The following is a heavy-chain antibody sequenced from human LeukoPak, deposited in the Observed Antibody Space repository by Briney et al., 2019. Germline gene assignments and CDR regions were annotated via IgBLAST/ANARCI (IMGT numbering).Heavy chain of an antibody. V-gene: IGHV1-58*02. J-gene: IGHJ6*02. D-gene: IGHD5-12*01. Sequence: SVKVSCKASGFTFTSSAMQWVRQARGQRLEWIGWIVVGSGNTNYAQKFQERVTITRDMSTSTAYVELSSLRSEDTAVYYCAAGNIVATTDYYYYYYDMDVWGQGTTVTVSS. CDR1: GFTFTSSA. CDR3: AAGNIVATTDYYYYYYDMDV. CDR2: IVVGSGNT.